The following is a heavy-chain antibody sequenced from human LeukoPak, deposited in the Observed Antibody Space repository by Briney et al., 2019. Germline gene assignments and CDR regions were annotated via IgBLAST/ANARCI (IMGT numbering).Heavy chain of an antibody. CDR3: ARAHGYYDSNWLDP. V-gene: IGHV3-64*01. D-gene: IGHD3-22*01. J-gene: IGHJ5*02. CDR1: GFTFSSYA. Sequence: GGSLRLSCAASGFTFSSYAMHWVRQAPGKGLEYVSAISSNGGSTYYATSVKGRFTISRDNSKNTLYLQTGSLRAEDMAVYYCARAHGYYDSNWLDPWGQGTLVTVSS. CDR2: ISSNGGST.